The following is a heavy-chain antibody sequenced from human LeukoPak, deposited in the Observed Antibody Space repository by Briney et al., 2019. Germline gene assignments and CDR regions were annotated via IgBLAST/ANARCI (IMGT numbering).Heavy chain of an antibody. V-gene: IGHV3-9*01. CDR2: ISWNSGSI. CDR3: AKDGRSWAYSSSWFFDY. CDR1: GFAFDDYA. Sequence: PGRSLRLSCAASGFAFDDYAMHWVRQAPGKGLEWVSGISWNSGSIGYADSVKGRFTISRDNAKNSLYLQMNSLRAEDTALYYCAKDGRSWAYSSSWFFDYWGQGTLVTVSS. J-gene: IGHJ4*02. D-gene: IGHD6-13*01.